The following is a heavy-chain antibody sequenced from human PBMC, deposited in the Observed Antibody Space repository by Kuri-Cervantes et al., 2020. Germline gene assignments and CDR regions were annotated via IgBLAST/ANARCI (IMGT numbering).Heavy chain of an antibody. CDR1: GFTFSSYA. J-gene: IGHJ6*02. V-gene: IGHV3-23*01. D-gene: IGHD3-22*01. Sequence: GESLKISCAASGFTFSSYAMTWVRQSSVKGLEWVSTISTAGGSTYYTDSVKGRFSISRDNSNNTLYLQMNSLRAEDTAVYYCARDEAPVILGMDVWGQGTTVTVSS. CDR2: ISTAGGST. CDR3: ARDEAPVILGMDV.